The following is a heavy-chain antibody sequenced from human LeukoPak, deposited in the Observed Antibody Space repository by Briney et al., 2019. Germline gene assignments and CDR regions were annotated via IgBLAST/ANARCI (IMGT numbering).Heavy chain of an antibody. J-gene: IGHJ3*02. Sequence: PGGSLRLSCAASGFTFRSYAVIWVREAPGKGLEWVSAISGSGGSTYYADSVKGRFTISRDNSKNTLYLQMTSLRAEDTAVYYCAKPNGDYFGAFDIWGQGTMVTVSS. CDR2: ISGSGGST. CDR3: AKPNGDYFGAFDI. V-gene: IGHV3-23*01. CDR1: GFTFRSYA. D-gene: IGHD4-17*01.